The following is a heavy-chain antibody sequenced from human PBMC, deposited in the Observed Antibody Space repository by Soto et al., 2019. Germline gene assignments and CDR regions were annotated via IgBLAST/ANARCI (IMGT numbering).Heavy chain of an antibody. J-gene: IGHJ6*02. Sequence: QVQLQESGPGLVKPSETLSLTCTVSGGSISSYYWSWIRQPPGKGLEWIGYIYYSGSTNYNPSLKSRVTRSVDTSKNQFSLKLSSVTAADTAVYYCARVRLGSSWSYYYYGMDVWGQGTTVTVSS. V-gene: IGHV4-59*01. CDR3: ARVRLGSSWSYYYYGMDV. CDR1: GGSISSYY. CDR2: IYYSGST. D-gene: IGHD6-13*01.